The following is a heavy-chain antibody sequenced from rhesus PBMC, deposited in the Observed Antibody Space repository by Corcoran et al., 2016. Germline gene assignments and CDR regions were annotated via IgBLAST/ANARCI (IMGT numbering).Heavy chain of an antibody. Sequence: QVQLQESGPGLVKPSETLSLTCTVSGGAISDSYYWNWIHKPPGKGLAWMGRINGGGGTTTTNPSLQTRVTISKDTAKNQFSLKLSSVTAAVPAVYYCARYYGSGYSYFDYWGQGVLVTVSS. D-gene: IGHD3-28*01. J-gene: IGHJ4*01. CDR3: ARYYGSGYSYFDY. CDR2: INGGGGTT. CDR1: GGAISDSYY. V-gene: IGHV4-92*01.